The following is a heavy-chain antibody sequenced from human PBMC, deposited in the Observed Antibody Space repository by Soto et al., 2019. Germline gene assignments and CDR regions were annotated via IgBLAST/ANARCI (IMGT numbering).Heavy chain of an antibody. CDR3: ARGGTPIDY. CDR2: INHSGST. J-gene: IGHJ4*02. CDR1: GGSFSCYY. V-gene: IGHV4-34*01. D-gene: IGHD2-15*01. Sequence: SETLCLTCAVYGGSFSCYYWSWIRQPPGKGLEWIGEINHSGSTNYNPSLKSRVTISVDTSTSTAYMEVRSLRFDDTAVYYCARGGTPIDYWGQGTLVTVSS.